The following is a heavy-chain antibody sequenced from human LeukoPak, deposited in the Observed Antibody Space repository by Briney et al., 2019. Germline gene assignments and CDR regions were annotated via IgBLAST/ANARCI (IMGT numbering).Heavy chain of an antibody. Sequence: GGSLRLSCAASGFTFSGYGMHWVRQAPGKGLEWVAFIRYDGSNKYYADSVKGRFTISRDNSKNTLYLQMNSLRAEDTAVYYCAKRWEDSPWRFDYWGQGTLVTVSS. D-gene: IGHD1-26*01. J-gene: IGHJ4*02. CDR2: IRYDGSNK. CDR3: AKRWEDSPWRFDY. CDR1: GFTFSGYG. V-gene: IGHV3-30*02.